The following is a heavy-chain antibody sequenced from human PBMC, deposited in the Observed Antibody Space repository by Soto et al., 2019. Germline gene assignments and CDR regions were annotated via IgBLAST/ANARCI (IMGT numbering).Heavy chain of an antibody. D-gene: IGHD6-13*01. CDR2: IYHSGST. CDR1: GGSISSSNW. J-gene: IGHJ2*01. CDR3: ARGHSSSWYWYFDL. Sequence: QVQLQESGPGLVKPSGTLSLTCAVSGGSISSSNWWSWVRQPPGKGLEWIGEIYHSGSTNYNPSLTSRVSXXVXKXRNQFSMKLSSVAAADTAVYYCARGHSSSWYWYFDLWGRGTLVTVSS. V-gene: IGHV4-4*02.